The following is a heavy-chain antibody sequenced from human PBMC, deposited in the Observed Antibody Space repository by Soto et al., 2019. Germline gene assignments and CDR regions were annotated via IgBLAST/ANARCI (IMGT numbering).Heavy chain of an antibody. CDR3: ARHGVVWFGEYYFDY. D-gene: IGHD3-10*01. J-gene: IGHJ4*02. V-gene: IGHV4-39*01. CDR1: GGSISSSSYY. Sequence: QLQLQESGPGLVKPSETLSLTCTVSGGSISSSSYYWGWIRQPPGKGLEWIGSIYYSGSTYYNPSLKSLSTISVDTSKNQFSLKLSSVTAADTAVYYCARHGVVWFGEYYFDYWGQGTLVTVSS. CDR2: IYYSGST.